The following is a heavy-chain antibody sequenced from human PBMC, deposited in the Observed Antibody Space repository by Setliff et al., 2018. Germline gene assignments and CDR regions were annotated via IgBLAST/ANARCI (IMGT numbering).Heavy chain of an antibody. V-gene: IGHV4-61*09. D-gene: IGHD2-8*02. J-gene: IGHJ5*02. CDR3: VRALLWSGEGRFDP. CDR1: GGSITSGSHY. Sequence: SSETLSLTCTVSGGSITSGSHYWSWIRQPAGKGLEWIGHVHPDGSTNYNPSLYSRLIISVDTSKNQFSLKLTSVTAADTAVYYCVRALLWSGEGRFDPWGQGTLVTVSS. CDR2: VHPDGST.